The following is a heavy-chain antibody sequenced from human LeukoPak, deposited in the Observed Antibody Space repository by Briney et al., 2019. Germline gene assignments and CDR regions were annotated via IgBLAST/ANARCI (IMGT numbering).Heavy chain of an antibody. Sequence: KPGGSLRLSCAASGFTFSDYYMSWIRQAPGKGLEWVSYISSSGSTIYYADSVKGRFTISRYNAKNSLYLQMNSLRAEDTAVYYCARGSYCGYDYWYYYYYYMDVWGKGTTVTVSS. V-gene: IGHV3-11*04. J-gene: IGHJ6*03. CDR2: ISSSGSTI. CDR3: ARGSYCGYDYWYYYYYYMDV. CDR1: GFTFSDYY. D-gene: IGHD5-12*01.